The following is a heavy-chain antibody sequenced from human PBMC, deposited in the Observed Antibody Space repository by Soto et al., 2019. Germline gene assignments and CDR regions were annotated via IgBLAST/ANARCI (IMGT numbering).Heavy chain of an antibody. Sequence: PGGSLRLSCAASGFTFSSYSMNWVRQAPGEGLEWVSSISSSSSYIYYADSVKGRFTISRDNAKNSLYLQMNSLRAEDTAVYYCARGSLWFGELLSPYYYYGMDVWGQGTTVTVSS. D-gene: IGHD3-10*01. CDR3: ARGSLWFGELLSPYYYYGMDV. CDR2: ISSSSSYI. V-gene: IGHV3-21*01. J-gene: IGHJ6*02. CDR1: GFTFSSYS.